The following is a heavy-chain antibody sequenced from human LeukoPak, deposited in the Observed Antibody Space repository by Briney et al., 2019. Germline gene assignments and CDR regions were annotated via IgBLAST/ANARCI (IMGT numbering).Heavy chain of an antibody. CDR2: ISYDGSNK. CDR1: GFTFSSYG. D-gene: IGHD3-22*01. V-gene: IGHV3-30*18. J-gene: IGHJ4*02. CDR3: AKATDSTDYYDSSGYPGY. Sequence: QPGGSLRLSCAASGFTFSSYGMHWVRQAPGKGLEWVAVISYDGSNKYYADSVKGRFTISRDNSKNTLYLQVNSLRAEDTAVYYCAKATDSTDYYDSSGYPGYWGQGTLVTVSS.